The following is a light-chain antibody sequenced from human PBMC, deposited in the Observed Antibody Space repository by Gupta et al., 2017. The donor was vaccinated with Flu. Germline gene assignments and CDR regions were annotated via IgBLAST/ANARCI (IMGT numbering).Light chain of an antibody. CDR1: SLRSYY. J-gene: IGLJ2*01. CDR2: GKN. V-gene: IGLV3-19*01. Sequence: SSELTQDPAVSVALGQTVRITCQGDSLRSYYASWYQKKPGQAPVLVIYGKNNRPSGIPDRFACYSAGTNALSNIKVAKAEEEAYYSGTSRASSGNHVVFGGGTKLTVL. CDR3: TSRASSGNHVV.